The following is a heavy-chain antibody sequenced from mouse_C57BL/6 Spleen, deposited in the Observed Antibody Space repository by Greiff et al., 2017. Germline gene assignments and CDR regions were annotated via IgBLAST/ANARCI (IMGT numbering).Heavy chain of an antibody. V-gene: IGHV1-22*01. D-gene: IGHD2-3*01. Sequence: VQLQQSGPELVKPGASVKMSCKASGYTFTDYNMHWVKQSHGKSLEWIGYINPNNGGTSYNQKFKGKATLTVNKSTSKDYMELRSLTSEDSAVYYCARYDGYPYAMDYWGQGTSVTVSS. CDR3: ARYDGYPYAMDY. J-gene: IGHJ4*01. CDR2: INPNNGGT. CDR1: GYTFTDYN.